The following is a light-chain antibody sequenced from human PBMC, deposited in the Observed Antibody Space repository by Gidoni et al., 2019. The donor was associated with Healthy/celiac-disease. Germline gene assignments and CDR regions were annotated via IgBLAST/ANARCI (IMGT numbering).Light chain of an antibody. CDR3: MQALQTPMYT. CDR1: QSLLHSNGYNY. V-gene: IGKV2-28*01. J-gene: IGKJ2*01. CDR2: LGS. Sequence: DIVITQSPLSLPVPPGEPASISCRSSQSLLHSNGYNYLDWYLQKPGQSPQLLIYLGSNRASGVPDRFSGSGSGTDFTLKISRVEAEDVGVYYCMQALQTPMYTFGQGTKLEIK.